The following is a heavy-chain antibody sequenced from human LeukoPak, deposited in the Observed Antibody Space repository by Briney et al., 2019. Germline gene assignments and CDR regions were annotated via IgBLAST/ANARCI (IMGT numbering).Heavy chain of an antibody. Sequence: SETLSLTCTVSGGSISSYYWSWIRQPPGKELEWIGYIYYSGSTNYNPSLKSRVTISVDTSKNQFSLILSSVTAADTAGYYCARYSNAYAGARWFDHWGQGTLVTVSS. CDR3: ARYSNAYAGARWFDH. CDR2: IYYSGST. J-gene: IGHJ5*02. D-gene: IGHD2-21*01. CDR1: GGSISSYY. V-gene: IGHV4-59*01.